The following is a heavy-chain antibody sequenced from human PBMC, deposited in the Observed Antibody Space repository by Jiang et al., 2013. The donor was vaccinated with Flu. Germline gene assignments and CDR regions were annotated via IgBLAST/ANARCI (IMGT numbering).Heavy chain of an antibody. CDR1: GYTFTNYA. CDR3: ASLTVGYSYVD. CDR2: INAGNGNT. V-gene: IGHV1-3*01. Sequence: GAEVKKPGASVKVSCKASGYTFTNYAVHWVRQAPGQRLEYMGWINAGNGNTKYSQNFQGRLTVTTDTSASTAYMELSSLRSEDTAVYYCASLTVGYSYVDWGQGTLVTVSS. D-gene: IGHD5-18*01. J-gene: IGHJ4*02.